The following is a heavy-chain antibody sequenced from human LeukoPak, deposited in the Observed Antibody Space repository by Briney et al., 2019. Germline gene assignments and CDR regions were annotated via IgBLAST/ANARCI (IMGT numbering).Heavy chain of an antibody. J-gene: IGHJ4*02. CDR1: GVTVSRNY. CDR3: VRAALWFGEGPAFDS. Sequence: PGGSLRLSCAASGVTVSRNYMTWVREAPGKGVKWVSIIYGGGTTDYADSVKGRFTISRDNSKNTLYLQMNNLRAEDTAIYYCVRAALWFGEGPAFDSWGQGTLVTVSS. V-gene: IGHV3-53*01. CDR2: IYGGGTT. D-gene: IGHD3-10*01.